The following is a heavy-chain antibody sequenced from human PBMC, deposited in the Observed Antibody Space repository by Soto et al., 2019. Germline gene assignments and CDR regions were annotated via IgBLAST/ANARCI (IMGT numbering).Heavy chain of an antibody. Sequence: EVQVLESGGGLVQPGGSLRFSCEGSGFTVSSHAMLWIGQAPGRGPEWVSTVTADGGTYYADSVKGRFAMSRDTSENTLYLQMNSLGAEDTAAYYCAPHVSCSGGSCQYDAFAIRGQGTMVTVSS. CDR2: VTADGGT. CDR1: GFTVSSHA. V-gene: IGHV3-23*01. CDR3: APHVSCSGGSCQYDAFAI. D-gene: IGHD2-15*01. J-gene: IGHJ3*02.